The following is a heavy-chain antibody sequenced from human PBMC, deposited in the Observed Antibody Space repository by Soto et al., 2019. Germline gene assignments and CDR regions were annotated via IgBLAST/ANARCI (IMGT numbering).Heavy chain of an antibody. J-gene: IGHJ6*02. CDR3: GRDEVRNGVGV. CDR2: IKQDGSEK. V-gene: IGHV3-7*01. CDR1: GFSFSSFW. Sequence: EVQLVESGGGLVQPGGSLRLSCAASGFSFSSFWMIWVRQAPEKGLEWVAIIKQDGSEKHYVDSVKGRLTISRDNAKNAVYLQMNSLRVEDTALYYCGRDEVRNGVGVWGQGTTVTVSS.